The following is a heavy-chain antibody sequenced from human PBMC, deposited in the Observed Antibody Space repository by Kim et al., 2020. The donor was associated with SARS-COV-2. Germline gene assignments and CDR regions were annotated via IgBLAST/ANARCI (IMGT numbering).Heavy chain of an antibody. CDR2: INHSGST. J-gene: IGHJ4*02. CDR1: GGSFSGYY. CDR3: ARKNYYDSSGYYSLDY. Sequence: SETLSLTCAVYGGSFSGYYWSWIRQPPGKGLEWIGEINHSGSTNYNPSLKSRVTISVDTSKNQFSLKLSSVTAADTAVYYCARKNYYDSSGYYSLDYWGQGTLVTVSS. V-gene: IGHV4-34*01. D-gene: IGHD3-22*01.